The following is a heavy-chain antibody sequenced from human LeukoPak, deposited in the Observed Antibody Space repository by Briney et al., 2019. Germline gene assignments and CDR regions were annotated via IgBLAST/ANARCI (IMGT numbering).Heavy chain of an antibody. D-gene: IGHD3-10*01. V-gene: IGHV4-39*07. CDR3: ARDPLEVRGALTLFDY. Sequence: SETLSLTCTVSGGSVSSSTYYWGWIRQPPGKELEWIGTIYYSGSTYYNPSLKSRVTISVDTSKNQFSLKLSSVTAADTAVYYCARDPLEVRGALTLFDYWGQGTLVTVSS. CDR2: IYYSGST. CDR1: GGSVSSSTYY. J-gene: IGHJ4*02.